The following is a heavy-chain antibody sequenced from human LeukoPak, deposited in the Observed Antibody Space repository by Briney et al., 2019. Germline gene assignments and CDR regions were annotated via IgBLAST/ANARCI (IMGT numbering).Heavy chain of an antibody. D-gene: IGHD6-19*01. CDR1: GGSFSGYY. CDR2: INHSGST. Sequence: PSETLSLTCAVYGGSFSGYYWSWIRQPPGKGLEWIGEINHSGSTNYNPSLKSRVTISLDASNKQFSLRLSSVTAADTAVYYCARGSHPVTGTLGGYFDPWGQGTLVTVSS. V-gene: IGHV4-34*01. CDR3: ARGSHPVTGTLGGYFDP. J-gene: IGHJ4*02.